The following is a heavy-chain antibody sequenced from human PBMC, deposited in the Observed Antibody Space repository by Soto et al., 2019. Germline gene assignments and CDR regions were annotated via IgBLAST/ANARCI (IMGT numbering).Heavy chain of an antibody. J-gene: IGHJ4*02. CDR3: ARVVVGSRLSLDY. D-gene: IGHD1-26*01. Sequence: QVQLVQSGAEVKKPGSSVTVSCKASGGTFSSYTISWVRQVPGQGLEWMAGISPIFGTPIYAQKFQDRVTITADDSTMTAYMEMTRLTSEDTAVYYCARVVVGSRLSLDYWGQGTLVTISS. V-gene: IGHV1-69*01. CDR1: GGTFSSYT. CDR2: ISPIFGTP.